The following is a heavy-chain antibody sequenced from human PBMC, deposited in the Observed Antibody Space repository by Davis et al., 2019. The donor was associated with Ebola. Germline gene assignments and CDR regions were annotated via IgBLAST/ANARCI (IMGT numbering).Heavy chain of an antibody. CDR3: ARRILLSSRGGVDV. Sequence: PGGSLRLSCAASGFTFSKYGMYWFRQAPGKGLEWLSYIGGFSDNINYAHSVEGRFTISRDNAKDSLSLHMNGLRDDDTAVYYCARRILLSSRGGVDVWGQGTTVTVSS. CDR2: IGGFSDNI. V-gene: IGHV3-48*02. D-gene: IGHD2/OR15-2a*01. CDR1: GFTFSKYG. J-gene: IGHJ6*02.